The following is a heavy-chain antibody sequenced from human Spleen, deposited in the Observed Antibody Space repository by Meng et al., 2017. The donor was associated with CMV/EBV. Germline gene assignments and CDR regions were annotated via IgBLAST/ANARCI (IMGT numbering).Heavy chain of an antibody. CDR3: AREGRRWLQSLGTWYFDL. CDR2: IIPILGIA. D-gene: IGHD5-24*01. Sequence: TFRSYAISWVRQAPGKGLEWMGGIIPILGIANYAQKFQGRVTITADKSTSTAYMELSSLRSEDTAVYYCAREGRRWLQSLGTWYFDLWGRGTLVTVSS. CDR1: TFRSYA. J-gene: IGHJ2*01. V-gene: IGHV1-69*10.